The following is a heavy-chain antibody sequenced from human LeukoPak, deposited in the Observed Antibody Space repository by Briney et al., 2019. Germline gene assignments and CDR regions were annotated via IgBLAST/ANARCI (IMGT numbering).Heavy chain of an antibody. J-gene: IGHJ3*02. CDR3: ARGLTRQRIVVVVTAGDAFDI. Sequence: ASVKVSCKASGYTFTSYAMHWVRQAPGQRLEWMGWINAGNGNTKYSQKFQGRVTITRDTSASTAYMELSSLRSEDTAVYYCARGLTRQRIVVVVTAGDAFDIWGQGTMVTVSS. CDR2: INAGNGNT. CDR1: GYTFTSYA. V-gene: IGHV1-3*01. D-gene: IGHD2-15*01.